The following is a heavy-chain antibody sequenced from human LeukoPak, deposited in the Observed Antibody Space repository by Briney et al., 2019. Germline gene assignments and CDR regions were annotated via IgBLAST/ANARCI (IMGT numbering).Heavy chain of an antibody. Sequence: PGGSLRLFCAASGFTFSRYWMHWVRQPPGKGLVWVSRINPDGSSTNYADSVKGRFTISRDNAKNTLYLQMNSLRAEDTAVYYCAREWGIVVVPAPTDVSGKGTTVTVSS. V-gene: IGHV3-74*01. CDR3: AREWGIVVVPAPTDV. D-gene: IGHD2-2*01. CDR2: INPDGSST. CDR1: GFTFSRYW. J-gene: IGHJ6*04.